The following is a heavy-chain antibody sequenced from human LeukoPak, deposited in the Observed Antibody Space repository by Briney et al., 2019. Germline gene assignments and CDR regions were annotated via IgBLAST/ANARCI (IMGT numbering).Heavy chain of an antibody. Sequence: SETLSLTCAVSGGSISSSNWWSWVRQPPGKGLEWIGEIYHSGSTNYNPSLKSRVTISVDTSKNQFSLKLSSVTAADTAVYYCARDWTRMTTVTTSGWFDPWGQGTLVTVSS. CDR2: IYHSGST. CDR1: GGSISSSNW. D-gene: IGHD4-17*01. CDR3: ARDWTRMTTVTTSGWFDP. V-gene: IGHV4-4*02. J-gene: IGHJ5*02.